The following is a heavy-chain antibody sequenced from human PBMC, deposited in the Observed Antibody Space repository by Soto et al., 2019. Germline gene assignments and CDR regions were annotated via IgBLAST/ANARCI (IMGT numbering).Heavy chain of an antibody. CDR3: AGDAGGTGLQF. CDR2: IIPMFGIV. D-gene: IGHD3-9*01. CDR1: GGNFNNYG. V-gene: IGHV1-69*14. J-gene: IGHJ4*02. Sequence: QVQLVQSGTEARKPGSSVKVSCETSGGNFNNYGFNWVRQVPGQRLEWMGGIIPMFGIVKVGQIFQPRVAVTADKSTSNAYMALTRLRPEDTAACYCAGDAGGTGLQFWGQGTLVIVSS.